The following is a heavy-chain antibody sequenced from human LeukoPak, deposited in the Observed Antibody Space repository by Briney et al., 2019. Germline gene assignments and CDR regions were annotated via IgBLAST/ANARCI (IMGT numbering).Heavy chain of an antibody. CDR3: AKGIVYSSSWYGEFDY. D-gene: IGHD6-13*01. CDR1: GFTFSSYA. V-gene: IGHV3-23*01. Sequence: GGSLRLSCAASGFTFSSYAMSWVRQAPGKGLEWVSAISGSGGSTYYADSVKGRFTISRDNSKNTLYLQMNSLRAEDTAVYYCAKGIVYSSSWYGEFDYWGQGTLVTVSS. J-gene: IGHJ4*02. CDR2: ISGSGGST.